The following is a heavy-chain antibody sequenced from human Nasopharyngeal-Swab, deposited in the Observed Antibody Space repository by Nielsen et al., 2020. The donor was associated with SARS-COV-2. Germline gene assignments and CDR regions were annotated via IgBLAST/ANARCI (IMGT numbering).Heavy chain of an antibody. CDR1: GYTFTNYG. CDR3: ARDPKWLLQRGNAGSFDN. V-gene: IGHV1-18*01. J-gene: IGHJ4*02. Sequence: ASVKVSCKASGYTFTNYGINWVRQAPGQGLEWMGWISAYNGDTNYAQKLQGRVTMTTDTSSSTAYMELRSLRSDDTAVYYCARDPKWLLQRGNAGSFDNWGQGTLVTVSS. D-gene: IGHD6-19*01. CDR2: ISAYNGDT.